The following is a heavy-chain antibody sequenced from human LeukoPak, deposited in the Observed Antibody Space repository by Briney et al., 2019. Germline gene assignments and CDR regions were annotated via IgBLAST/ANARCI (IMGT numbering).Heavy chain of an antibody. V-gene: IGHV3-23*01. CDR1: GFSFSTYA. CDR2: ISGSDPGT. Sequence: PGGSLRLSCAASGFSFSTYAMSWVRQIPGKGLEWVSAISGSDPGTYYADSVKGRFTISRVNSRNTLYLQMNSLRVEDTAVYYCAKEPREWELPDYWGQGTLVTVSS. J-gene: IGHJ4*02. CDR3: AKEPREWELPDY. D-gene: IGHD1-26*01.